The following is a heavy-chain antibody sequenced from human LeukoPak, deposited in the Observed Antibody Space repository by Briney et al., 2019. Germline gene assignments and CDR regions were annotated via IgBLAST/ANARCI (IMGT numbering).Heavy chain of an antibody. CDR2: IKNKTNGGTT. J-gene: IGHJ5*02. CDR1: GFTLSNAY. V-gene: IGHV3-15*01. CDR3: TTTIVGVTTWFDP. D-gene: IGHD1-26*01. Sequence: PGGSLRLSCAASGFTLSNAYMSWVRQAPGKGLEWVGRIKNKTNGGTTDYAAPVKGKFTISRDDSKNTLYLQMNSLKTEDTAVYYCTTTIVGVTTWFDPWGQGTLVTVSS.